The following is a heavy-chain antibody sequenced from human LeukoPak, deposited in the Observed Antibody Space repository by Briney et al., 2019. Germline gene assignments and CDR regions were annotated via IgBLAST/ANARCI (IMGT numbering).Heavy chain of an antibody. J-gene: IGHJ5*02. V-gene: IGHV4-34*01. CDR2: INHSGST. CDR1: GGSFSGYY. CDR3: ARGLECDA. Sequence: PSETLSLTCAVYGGSFSGYYWSWIRQPPGKGLEWIGEINHSGSTNYNPSLKSRVTISVDTSKNQFSLKLSSVTAADTAVYYCARGLECDAWGQGTLVTVSS.